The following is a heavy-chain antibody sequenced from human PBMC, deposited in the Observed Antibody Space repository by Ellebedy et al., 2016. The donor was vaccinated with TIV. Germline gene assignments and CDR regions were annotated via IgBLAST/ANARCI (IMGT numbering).Heavy chain of an antibody. Sequence: AASVKVSCKASGYTFTSYGISWARQAPGQGLEWMGWISAHNGNTNYAQKLQGRVTLTTDTSTGTAYMELRSLGSDDTAVYYCARGPRDCSGGSCYVGADYWGQGTLVTVSS. V-gene: IGHV1-18*01. J-gene: IGHJ4*02. CDR2: ISAHNGNT. CDR3: ARGPRDCSGGSCYVGADY. CDR1: GYTFTSYG. D-gene: IGHD2-15*01.